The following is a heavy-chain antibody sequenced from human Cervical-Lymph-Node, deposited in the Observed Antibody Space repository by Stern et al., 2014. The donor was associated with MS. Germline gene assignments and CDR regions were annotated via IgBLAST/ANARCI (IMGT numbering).Heavy chain of an antibody. V-gene: IGHV4-30-2*01. CDR1: GGSISSGGYS. CDR2: IYHSGST. J-gene: IGHJ5*02. D-gene: IGHD1-26*01. CDR3: ARGERWELLWFDP. Sequence: VELQASGSGLVKPSQTLSLTCAVSGGSISSGGYSWSWIRQPPGKGLEWIGDIYHSGSTYYNPSLKSRVTISVDRSKNQFSLKLSSVTAADTAVYYCARGERWELLWFDPWGQGTLVTVSS.